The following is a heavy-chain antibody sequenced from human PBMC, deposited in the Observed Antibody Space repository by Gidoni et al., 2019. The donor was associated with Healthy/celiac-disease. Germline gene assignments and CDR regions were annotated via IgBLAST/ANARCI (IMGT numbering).Heavy chain of an antibody. D-gene: IGHD3-10*01. V-gene: IGHV3-30-3*01. J-gene: IGHJ6*02. CDR3: AREISLGITMVRGVILTRYYGMDV. CDR2: ISYDGSNK. CDR1: GFTFSSYA. Sequence: QVQLVESGGGVVQPGRSLRLSCAASGFTFSSYAMHWVRQAPGKGLDVVAVISYDGSNKYYADSVKGRFTISRDNSKNTLYLQMNSLRAEDTAVYYCAREISLGITMVRGVILTRYYGMDVWGQGTTVTVSS.